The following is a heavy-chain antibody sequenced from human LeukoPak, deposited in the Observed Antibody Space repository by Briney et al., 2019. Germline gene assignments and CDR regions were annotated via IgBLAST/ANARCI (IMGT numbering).Heavy chain of an antibody. V-gene: IGHV1-2*02. Sequence: ASVKVSCKASGYTFTSYDINWVRQATGQGLEWMGWINPNSGGTNYAQKFQGRVTMTRDTSISTAYMELSRLRSDDTAVYYCARDYDFWSGYSHDAYYFDYWGQGTLVTVSS. CDR1: GYTFTSYD. J-gene: IGHJ4*02. D-gene: IGHD3-3*01. CDR3: ARDYDFWSGYSHDAYYFDY. CDR2: INPNSGGT.